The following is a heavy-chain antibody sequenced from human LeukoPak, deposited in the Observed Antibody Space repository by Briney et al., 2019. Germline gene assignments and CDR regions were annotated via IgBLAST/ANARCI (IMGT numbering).Heavy chain of an antibody. CDR1: GFTFSNYN. D-gene: IGHD4-11*01. CDR3: AAYSNYAYSFDP. CDR2: ISSSSGAT. J-gene: IGHJ5*02. Sequence: PGGSLRLSCTASGFTFSNYNMNWVRQAPGKGLEWVSYISSSSGATYYADSVEGRFTISRDNAKNSLYLQMNSLTDEDTAVYYCAAYSNYAYSFDPWGQGTLVTVSS. V-gene: IGHV3-48*02.